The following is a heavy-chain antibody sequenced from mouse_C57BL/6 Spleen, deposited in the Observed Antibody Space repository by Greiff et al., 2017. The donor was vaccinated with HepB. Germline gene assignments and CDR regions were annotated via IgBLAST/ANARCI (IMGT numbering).Heavy chain of an antibody. CDR2: IDPEDGDT. D-gene: IGHD1-1*01. Sequence: EVQLQQSGAALVRPGASVKLSCTASGFNIKDYYMHWVKQRPEQGLEWIGRIDPEDGDTEYAPKFQGKATMTADTSSNTAYLQLSSLTSEDTAVYYCTYYGLHWYFDVWGTGTTVTVSS. V-gene: IGHV14-1*01. CDR3: TYYGLHWYFDV. CDR1: GFNIKDYY. J-gene: IGHJ1*03.